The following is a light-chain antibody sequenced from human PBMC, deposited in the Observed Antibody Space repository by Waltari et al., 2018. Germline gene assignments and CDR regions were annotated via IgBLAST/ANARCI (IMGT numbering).Light chain of an antibody. CDR1: SSDVGNYNL. Sequence: QSALTQPASVSGSPGQSITISCTGTSSDVGNYNLVSWYQQHPGKAPQLMVYEVSKRPSGVSNRFSGSKSGNTASLTISGLQAEDEADYYCCSYASSITYVFGTGTKVTVL. V-gene: IGLV2-23*02. CDR3: CSYASSITYV. CDR2: EVS. J-gene: IGLJ1*01.